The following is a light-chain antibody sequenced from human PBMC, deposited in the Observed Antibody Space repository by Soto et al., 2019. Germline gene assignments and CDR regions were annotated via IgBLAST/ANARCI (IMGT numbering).Light chain of an antibody. V-gene: IGKV3-11*01. CDR3: QQRSNWPPYT. J-gene: IGKJ2*01. Sequence: EIELTQSPATLSLSPGERATLSCRASQSVSSYLAWYQQQPGQAPRLLIYDASNRHTGIPARFSGSGSGTDFTLPTSSLEPEDVAVYYCQQRSNWPPYTFGQGTKLEIK. CDR1: QSVSSY. CDR2: DAS.